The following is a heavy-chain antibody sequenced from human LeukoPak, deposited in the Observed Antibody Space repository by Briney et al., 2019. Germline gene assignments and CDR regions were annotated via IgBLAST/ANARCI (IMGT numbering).Heavy chain of an antibody. J-gene: IGHJ4*02. D-gene: IGHD7-27*01. V-gene: IGHV1-8*02. Sequence: ASVKVSCKASGGTFSSYAISWVRQATGQGLGWMGWMSPNSGDTGYAQKFQGRITMTSDSSISTAYMELSSLRSEDTAIYYCVRTPPNWGFDYWGQGTLVTVSS. CDR1: GGTFSSYA. CDR2: MSPNSGDT. CDR3: VRTPPNWGFDY.